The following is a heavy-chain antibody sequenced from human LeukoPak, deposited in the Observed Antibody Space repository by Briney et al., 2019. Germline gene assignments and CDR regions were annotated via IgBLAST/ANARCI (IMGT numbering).Heavy chain of an antibody. V-gene: IGHV1-2*02. CDR3: ARGDYDLIAQSVDGFDV. J-gene: IGHJ3*01. CDR2: INPNSGGT. Sequence: GASVKVSCKASGYTFTGYYMHWVRQAPGQGLEWMGWINPNSGGTNYAQKFQGRVTMTRDTSLSTAYLELRGLRPDDTAMYYCARGDYDLIAQSVDGFDVWGQGTMVTVSS. CDR1: GYTFTGYY. D-gene: IGHD3-22*01.